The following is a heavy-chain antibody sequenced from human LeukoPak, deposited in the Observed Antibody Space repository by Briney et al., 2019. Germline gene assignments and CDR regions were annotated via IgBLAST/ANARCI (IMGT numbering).Heavy chain of an antibody. CDR2: ISNEGRSD. D-gene: IGHD7-27*01. V-gene: IGHV3-30*18. Sequence: PGGSLRLSCVVSGISFTSSGMHWVRQATGKGLEWVVAISNEGRSDYYADAVKGRFTVSRDTAKNALYLQMNSLRPEDTAMYFCAKDSILGMGVFEVWGRGTLVTVSS. CDR1: GISFTSSG. CDR3: AKDSILGMGVFEV. J-gene: IGHJ2*01.